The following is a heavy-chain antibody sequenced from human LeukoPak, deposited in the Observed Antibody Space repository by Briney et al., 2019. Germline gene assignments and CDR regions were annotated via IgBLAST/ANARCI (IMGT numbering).Heavy chain of an antibody. CDR1: GGSFSGYY. CDR3: ARGGYYDSSGYYQWNWFDP. CDR2: INHSGST. Sequence: SETLSLTCAVYGGSFSGYYWSWIRQPPGKGREWIGEINHSGSTNYNPSLKSRVTIPVDTSKNQFSLKLSSVTAADTAVYYCARGGYYDSSGYYQWNWFDPWGQGTLVTVSS. J-gene: IGHJ5*02. D-gene: IGHD3-22*01. V-gene: IGHV4-34*01.